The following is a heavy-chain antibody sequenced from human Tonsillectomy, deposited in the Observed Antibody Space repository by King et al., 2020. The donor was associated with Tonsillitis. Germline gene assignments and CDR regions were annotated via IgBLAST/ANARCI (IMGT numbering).Heavy chain of an antibody. CDR1: GFTVSSNY. CDR3: ARAGFDCSSTSCYSYYYYMDV. V-gene: IGHV3-53*04. D-gene: IGHD2-2*01. CDR2: IYSGGST. Sequence: VQLVESGGGLVQPGGSLRLSCAASGFTVSSNYMSWVRQAPGKGLEWVSVIYSGGSTFYADSVKGRFTISRHSSKYTLSLQMTSLRAEDTAVYYCARAGFDCSSTSCYSYYYYMDVWGKGTTVTVSS. J-gene: IGHJ6*03.